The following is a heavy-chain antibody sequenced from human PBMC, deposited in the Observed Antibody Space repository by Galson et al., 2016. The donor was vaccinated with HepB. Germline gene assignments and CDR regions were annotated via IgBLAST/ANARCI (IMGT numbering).Heavy chain of an antibody. CDR1: GGSVSSGSYY. Sequence: TLSLTCTVSGGSVSSGSYYWSWIRQPAGKGLEWIGRVYTSGSTNYNPSLKSRVTISVDTSKNQFSLKLSSVTAADTAVYYCARDRQILIGFNSGWNHRYFDSWGQGTLVAVSS. CDR3: ARDRQILIGFNSGWNHRYFDS. D-gene: IGHD5-12*01. V-gene: IGHV4-61*02. J-gene: IGHJ4*02. CDR2: VYTSGST.